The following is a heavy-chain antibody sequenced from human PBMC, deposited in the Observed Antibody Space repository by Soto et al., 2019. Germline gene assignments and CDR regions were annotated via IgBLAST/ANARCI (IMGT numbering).Heavy chain of an antibody. V-gene: IGHV1-8*01. CDR2: MNPNSGNT. J-gene: IGHJ3*02. CDR1: GCTFTSYD. CDR3: ARERSSGDFDS. Sequence: QVQLVQSGAEVKKPGASVKVSCKTSGCTFTSYDINWVRQATGQGLEWMGWMNPNSGNTAYAQKSEGRVSMTRNTSISTAHMELSSPRSEDTAVYHCARERSSGDFDSWGQGTRVTVSS. D-gene: IGHD2-15*01.